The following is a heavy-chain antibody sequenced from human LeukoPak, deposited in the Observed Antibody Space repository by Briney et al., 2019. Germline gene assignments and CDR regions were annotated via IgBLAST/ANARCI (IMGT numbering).Heavy chain of an antibody. D-gene: IGHD6-13*01. CDR2: VNHSGST. J-gene: IGHJ4*02. CDR3: ARKEVDSSIYVYY. V-gene: IGHV4-34*01. CDR1: GGSFSGYC. Sequence: PSETQSLTCAVYGGSFSGYCGNWIRQPPGKGLEWIGEVNHSGSTNYNPSLKSRVTISVDTSKNQFSLKLSSVTAADTAVYYCARKEVDSSIYVYYWGQGTLVSVSS.